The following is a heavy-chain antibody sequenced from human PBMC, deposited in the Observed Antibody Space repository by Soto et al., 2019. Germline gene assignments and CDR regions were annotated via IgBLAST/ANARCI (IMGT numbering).Heavy chain of an antibody. CDR2: IYYSGST. D-gene: IGHD6-19*01. J-gene: IGHJ3*02. CDR3: ARPKIAVAGSSAFDI. Sequence: PSETLSLTCTVSGGSISSSSYYWGWIRQPPGKGLEWIGSIYYSGSTYYNPSLKSRVTISVDTPKNQFSLKLSSVTAADTAVYYCARPKIAVAGSSAFDIWGQGTMVTVSS. CDR1: GGSISSSSYY. V-gene: IGHV4-39*01.